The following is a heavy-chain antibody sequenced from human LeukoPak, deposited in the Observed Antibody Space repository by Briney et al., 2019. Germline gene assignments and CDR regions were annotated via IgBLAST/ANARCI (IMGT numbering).Heavy chain of an antibody. CDR1: GGSFSGYY. CDR3: ARGRGPSSKYCSGGSCYSGWFDP. Sequence: SETLSLTCAVYGGSFSGYYWSWIRQPPGKGLEWIGEINHSGSTNYNPSLKSRVTISVDTSKNQFSLKLSSVTAADTAVYYCARGRGPSSKYCSGGSCYSGWFDPWGQGTLVTVSS. D-gene: IGHD2-15*01. CDR2: INHSGST. V-gene: IGHV4-34*01. J-gene: IGHJ5*02.